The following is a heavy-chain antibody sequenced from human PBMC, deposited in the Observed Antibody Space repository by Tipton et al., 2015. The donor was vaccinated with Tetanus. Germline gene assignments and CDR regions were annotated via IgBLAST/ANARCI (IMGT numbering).Heavy chain of an antibody. CDR1: GYTFTGYY. D-gene: IGHD6-13*01. V-gene: IGHV1-2*02. CDR2: INPNSGGT. Sequence: QLVQSGAEVKKPGASVKVSCKASGYTFTGYYMHWVRQAPGQGLEWMGWINPNSGGTNYAQKFQGRVTMTRDTSISTAYMELSRLRSDDTAVYYCARDRFVGGIAAAGIWFDPWGQGTLVTVSS. J-gene: IGHJ5*02. CDR3: ARDRFVGGIAAAGIWFDP.